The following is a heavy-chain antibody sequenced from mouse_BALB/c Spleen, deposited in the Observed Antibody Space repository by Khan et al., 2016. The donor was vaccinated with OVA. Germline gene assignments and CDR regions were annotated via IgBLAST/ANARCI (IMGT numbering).Heavy chain of an antibody. CDR3: ARPPYFSYVMDN. V-gene: IGHV9-3-1*01. CDR1: GHTFTKYG. Sequence: QIQLVQSGPELKKPGETVKISCKASGHTFTKYGMNWVKQTSGKGLRWMGWINTYTGEPTYADDFNGRFAFSLETSASTAYLQINNLTNEDTATYFCARPPYFSYVMDNWGQGTSVTVSS. J-gene: IGHJ4*01. CDR2: INTYTGEP. D-gene: IGHD2-10*01.